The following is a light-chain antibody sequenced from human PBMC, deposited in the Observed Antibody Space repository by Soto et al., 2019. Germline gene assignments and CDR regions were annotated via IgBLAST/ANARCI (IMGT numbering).Light chain of an antibody. CDR1: RSFSSSY. J-gene: IGKJ2*01. Sequence: ELVLTQSPDTVSLSPGERATLSCRASRSFSSSYLAWYQQKPGQAPRLLIYAASSRATGISDRFSGSKSGTDFTLTISRLEPEDSAVYYCQQYGSSPPYTFGQGTKLQSK. CDR2: AAS. V-gene: IGKV3-20*01. CDR3: QQYGSSPPYT.